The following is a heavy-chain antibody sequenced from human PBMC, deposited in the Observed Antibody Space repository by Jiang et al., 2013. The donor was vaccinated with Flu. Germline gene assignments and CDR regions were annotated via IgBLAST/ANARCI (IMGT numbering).Heavy chain of an antibody. CDR3: ARDLYSGYDFGAFDI. J-gene: IGHJ3*02. V-gene: IGHV1-2*06. D-gene: IGHD5-12*01. CDR1: GYTFTGYY. CDR2: INPNSGGT. Sequence: SGAEVKKPGASVKVSCKASGYTFTGYYMHWVRQAPGQGLEWMGRINPNSGGTNYAQKFQGRVTMTRDTSISTAYMELSRLRSDDTAVYYCARDLYSGYDFGAFDIWGQGTMVTVSS.